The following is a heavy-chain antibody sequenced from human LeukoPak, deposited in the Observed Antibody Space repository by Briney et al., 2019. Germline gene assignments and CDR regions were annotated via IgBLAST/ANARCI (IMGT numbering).Heavy chain of an antibody. CDR3: ARFTGTTRCFDY. J-gene: IGHJ4*02. CDR2: INHSGST. Sequence: PSETLSLTCAAYGGSFSGYYWSWIRQPPGKGLEWIGEINHSGSTNYNPSLKSRVTISVDTSKNQFSLKLSSVTAADTAVYYCARFTGTTRCFDYWGQGTLVTVSS. V-gene: IGHV4-34*01. D-gene: IGHD4-11*01. CDR1: GGSFSGYY.